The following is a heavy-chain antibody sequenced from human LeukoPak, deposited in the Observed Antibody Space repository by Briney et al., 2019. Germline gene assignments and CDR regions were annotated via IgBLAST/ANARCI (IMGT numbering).Heavy chain of an antibody. Sequence: GGSLRLSCAASGFTFSSYGMHWVRQAPGKGLEWVAFIRYDGSNKYYADSVKGRFTISRDNSKNTLYLQMNSLRAEDTAVYYYAKTSSDFWSGYFPFDYWGQGTLVTVSS. D-gene: IGHD3-3*01. CDR2: IRYDGSNK. CDR1: GFTFSSYG. CDR3: AKTSSDFWSGYFPFDY. J-gene: IGHJ4*02. V-gene: IGHV3-30*02.